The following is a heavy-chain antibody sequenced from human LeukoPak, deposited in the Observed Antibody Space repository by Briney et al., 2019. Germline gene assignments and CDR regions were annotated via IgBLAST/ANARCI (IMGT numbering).Heavy chain of an antibody. CDR3: ARGYYYDSSGYYWSFDP. CDR1: GGTFSSYA. V-gene: IGHV1-69*05. D-gene: IGHD3-22*01. J-gene: IGHJ5*02. CDR2: IIPIFGTA. Sequence: SVKVSCKASGGTFSSYAISWVRQAPGQGLEWMGRIIPIFGTANYAQKFQGRVTITTDESTSTAYMELSSLRSEDTAVYYCARGYYYDSSGYYWSFDPWGQGTLVTVSS.